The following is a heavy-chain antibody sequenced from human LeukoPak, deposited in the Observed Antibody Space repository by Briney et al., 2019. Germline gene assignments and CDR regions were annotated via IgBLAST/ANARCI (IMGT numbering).Heavy chain of an antibody. CDR2: IYPGDSDT. CDR3: ARETARPAYCGGDCYPNWFDP. J-gene: IGHJ5*02. V-gene: IGHV5-51*01. CDR1: GYNFTSYW. Sequence: GGSLQISCKGSGYNFTSYWIGWVRQMPGKGLEWMGIIYPGDSDTRYSPSFQGQVTISADKSISTAYLQWSSLKASDTAMYYCARETARPAYCGGDCYPNWFDPWGQGTLVTVSS. D-gene: IGHD2-21*01.